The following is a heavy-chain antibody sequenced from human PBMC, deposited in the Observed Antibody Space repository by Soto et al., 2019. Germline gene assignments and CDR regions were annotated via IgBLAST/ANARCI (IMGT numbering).Heavy chain of an antibody. D-gene: IGHD3-22*01. V-gene: IGHV4-39*01. CDR1: GGSISSSSYY. J-gene: IGHJ6*02. CDR2: IYYSGST. CDR3: ARHYQWLFNYYYYGMDV. Sequence: SETLSLTCTVSGGSISSSSYYWGWIRQPPGKGLEWIGSIYYSGSTYYNPSLKSRVTISVDTSKNQFSLKLSSVTAADTAVYYCARHYQWLFNYYYYGMDVWGQGTTVTV.